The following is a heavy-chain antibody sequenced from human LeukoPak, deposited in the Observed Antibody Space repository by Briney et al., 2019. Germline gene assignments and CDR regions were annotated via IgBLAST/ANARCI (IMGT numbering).Heavy chain of an antibody. J-gene: IGHJ3*02. D-gene: IGHD6-19*01. CDR2: ISSSSSYI. CDR1: GFTFSSYS. CDR3: ARYGNGAWLGHYAFDM. Sequence: PGGSPRLSCAVSGFTFSSYSMNWVRQAPGKGLEWVSSISSSSSYIYYADSVKGRSTISRDNAKNSLYLQMNSLKAEDTAVYYCARYGNGAWLGHYAFDMWGQGTMVTVSS. V-gene: IGHV3-21*01.